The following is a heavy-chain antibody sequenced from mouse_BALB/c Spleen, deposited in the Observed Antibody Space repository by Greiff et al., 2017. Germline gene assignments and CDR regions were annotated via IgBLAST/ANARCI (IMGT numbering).Heavy chain of an antibody. CDR2: ISSGGSYT. J-gene: IGHJ3*01. Sequence: EVMLVESGGGLVKPGGSLKLSCAASGFTFSSYTMSWVRQTPEKRLECVATISSGGSYTYYPDSVKGRFTISRDNAKNTLYLQMSSLKSEDTAMYYCTRGDYDAYWGQGTLVTVSA. CDR1: GFTFSSYT. V-gene: IGHV5-6-4*01. CDR3: TRGDYDAY. D-gene: IGHD2-4*01.